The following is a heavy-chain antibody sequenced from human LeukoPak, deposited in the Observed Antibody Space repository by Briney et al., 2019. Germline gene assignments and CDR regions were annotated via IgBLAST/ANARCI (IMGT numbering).Heavy chain of an antibody. CDR3: ARGDSRGYYYTSGFDP. CDR1: GFTLSIYW. D-gene: IGHD3-22*01. V-gene: IGHV3-74*01. Sequence: PGGSLRLSCAAAGFTLSIYWMHWVRQAPGKGLVWVSHINPAESSTVYAASVKGRFTISRDNAKNTLNLQMNSVRAEDTAVYYCARGDSRGYYYTSGFDPWGQGTLVTVSS. J-gene: IGHJ5*02. CDR2: INPAESST.